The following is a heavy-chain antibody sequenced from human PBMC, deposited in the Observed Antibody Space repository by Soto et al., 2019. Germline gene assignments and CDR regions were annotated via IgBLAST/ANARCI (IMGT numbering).Heavy chain of an antibody. D-gene: IGHD3-9*01. CDR3: AGYYDILTGLKN. V-gene: IGHV4-59*01. CDR2: IYYSGST. CDR1: GGSISSYY. Sequence: PSETLSLTCTVSGGSISSYYWSWIRQPPGKGLEWIGYIYYSGSTNYSPSLKSRVTISVDTSKNQFSLKLSSVTAADTAVYYCAGYYDILTGLKNWGQGTLVTVSS. J-gene: IGHJ4*02.